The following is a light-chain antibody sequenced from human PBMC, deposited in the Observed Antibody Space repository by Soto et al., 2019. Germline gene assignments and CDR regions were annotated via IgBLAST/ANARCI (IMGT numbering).Light chain of an antibody. V-gene: IGKV3-11*01. J-gene: IGKJ1*01. Sequence: EVGFSQSAATLSLSPGERATLSCRASQSVSGCLAWYQQKPGQAPRLLIFDASNRATGIPARFSGSGSGTDFTLTISSLEPEDFAVYYCQQYGSSPRTFGQGTKVDIK. CDR1: QSVSGC. CDR2: DAS. CDR3: QQYGSSPRT.